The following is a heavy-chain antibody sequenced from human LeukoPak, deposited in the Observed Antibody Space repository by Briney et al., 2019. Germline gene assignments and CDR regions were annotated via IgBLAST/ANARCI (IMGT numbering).Heavy chain of an antibody. D-gene: IGHD1-14*01. Sequence: GGSLRLSCAASGFTFNNYAMNWVRRAPGKGLEWVSVISGSGGTTYYADSVKGRFTISRDSSKNTLYLQMNSLRAEDTAVYYCAKVSGGGLYYDGMDVWGQGTTVTVSS. J-gene: IGHJ6*02. V-gene: IGHV3-23*01. CDR1: GFTFNNYA. CDR2: ISGSGGTT. CDR3: AKVSGGGLYYDGMDV.